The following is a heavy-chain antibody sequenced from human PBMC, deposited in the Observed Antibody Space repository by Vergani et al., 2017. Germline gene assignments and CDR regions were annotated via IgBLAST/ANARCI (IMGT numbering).Heavy chain of an antibody. J-gene: IGHJ3*02. D-gene: IGHD6-19*01. Sequence: EVQLLESGGGLVQPGGSLRLSCEASGFSFPGYAMSWVRQAPGKGLEWVSTLSASDRRTHYADSVKGRFTIYRDNSKNTLFLHMNSLRPEDTAVYYCAKVVRSEVAGTFDAFDIWGQGTMVTVSS. CDR2: LSASDRRT. CDR3: AKVVRSEVAGTFDAFDI. CDR1: GFSFPGYA. V-gene: IGHV3-23*01.